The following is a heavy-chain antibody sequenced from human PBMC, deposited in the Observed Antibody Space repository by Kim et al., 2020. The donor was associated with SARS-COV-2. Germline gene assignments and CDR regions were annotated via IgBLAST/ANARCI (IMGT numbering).Heavy chain of an antibody. D-gene: IGHD6-19*01. V-gene: IGHV3-21*01. J-gene: IGHJ6*02. CDR3: AITGGPLKKYSSGWYYYYYGMDV. CDR2: ISSSSSYI. CDR1: GFTFSSYS. Sequence: GGSLRLSCAASGFTFSSYSMNWVRQAPGKGLEWVSSISSSSSYIYYADSVKGRFTISRDNAKNSLYLQMNSLRAEDTAVYYCAITGGPLKKYSSGWYYYYYGMDVWGQGTTVTVSS.